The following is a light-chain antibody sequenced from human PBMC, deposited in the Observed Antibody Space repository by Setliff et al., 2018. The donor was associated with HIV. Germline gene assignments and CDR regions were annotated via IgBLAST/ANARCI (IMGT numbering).Light chain of an antibody. Sequence: VVTQEPSLTVSPGGTVTLTCGSDTGAVTSGHYPSWLQQKPGQAPRTLIYDTNNKQSWTPARCSGSLLGGKAALTLSGAQTEDEADYYCLLSFCGGRRVFGGGTKVTVL. CDR2: DTN. J-gene: IGLJ3*02. CDR1: TGAVTSGHY. V-gene: IGLV7-46*01. CDR3: LLSFCGGRRV.